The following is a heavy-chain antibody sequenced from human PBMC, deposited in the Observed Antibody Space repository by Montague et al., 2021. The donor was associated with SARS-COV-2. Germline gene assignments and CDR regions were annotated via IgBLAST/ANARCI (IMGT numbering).Heavy chain of an antibody. D-gene: IGHD1-1*01. CDR1: GDSVSSNSAT. Sequence: CAISGDSVSSNSATWNWVRQSPSRGLELLGRTYYKSKWYNDYAVALRGRVSINPDTSKNQFSLQLNSVTPEDTAIYYCTSGREGNYNVMDVWGQGTTVTVS. V-gene: IGHV6-1*01. CDR2: TYYKSKWYN. CDR3: TSGREGNYNVMDV. J-gene: IGHJ6*02.